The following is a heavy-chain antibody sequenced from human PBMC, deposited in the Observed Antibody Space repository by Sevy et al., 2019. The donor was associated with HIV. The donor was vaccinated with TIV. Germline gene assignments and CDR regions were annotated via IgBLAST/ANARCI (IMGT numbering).Heavy chain of an antibody. CDR1: EFTFRSYT. CDR2: ISSSGSYI. CDR3: ARVRPYDTRDFDY. J-gene: IGHJ4*02. Sequence: GGSLRLSCVASEFTFRSYTMKWVRQAPGKGLECVSSISSSGSYIYYADSVKGRFTISRDDAKNSLYLQMNTLRAEDAALYYCARVRPYDTRDFDYWGQGTLVTVSS. D-gene: IGHD3-22*01. V-gene: IGHV3-21*01.